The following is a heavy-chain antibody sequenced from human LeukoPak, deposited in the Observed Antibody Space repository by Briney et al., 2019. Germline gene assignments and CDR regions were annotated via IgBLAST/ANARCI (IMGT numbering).Heavy chain of an antibody. CDR3: ARYSGSYEVNYYYYYGMDV. D-gene: IGHD1-26*01. V-gene: IGHV3-7*03. CDR1: GFTFSNYW. J-gene: IGHJ6*02. Sequence: GGSLRLSCAASGFTFSNYWMSWVRQAPGKGLEWVTNIKQDGSEKYYMDSVKGRFTISRDNAKNSLYLQMNSLRAEDTAVYYCARYSGSYEVNYYYYYGMDVWGQGTTVTVSS. CDR2: IKQDGSEK.